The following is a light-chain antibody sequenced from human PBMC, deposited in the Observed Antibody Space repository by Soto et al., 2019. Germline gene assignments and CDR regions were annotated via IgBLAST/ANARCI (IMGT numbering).Light chain of an antibody. V-gene: IGKV1-27*01. CDR1: QGIKDS. CDR2: GAT. Sequence: DIQMTQTPSSLSASVGDRVTITCRASQGIKDSLAGYQHKPGTTPNLLIYGATTLQSGVPSRFSGSASGTDFTLTISSLQPEDVATYYCQKYDSAPWTFGQGTKVEI. CDR3: QKYDSAPWT. J-gene: IGKJ1*01.